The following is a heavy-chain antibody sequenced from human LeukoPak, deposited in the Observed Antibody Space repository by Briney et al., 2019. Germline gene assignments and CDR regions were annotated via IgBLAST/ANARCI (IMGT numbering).Heavy chain of an antibody. CDR2: IWYDGSNK. J-gene: IGHJ4*02. CDR1: GFTFSNYG. Sequence: PGGSLRLSCAASGFTFSNYGMHWVRQAPGKGLEWVAFIWYDGSNKYYADSVKGRFTISRDNSKNTLSLQMNSLRAEDTAVFYCAKDRGGTNFDYWGQGTLVTVPS. V-gene: IGHV3-30*02. D-gene: IGHD1-1*01. CDR3: AKDRGGTNFDY.